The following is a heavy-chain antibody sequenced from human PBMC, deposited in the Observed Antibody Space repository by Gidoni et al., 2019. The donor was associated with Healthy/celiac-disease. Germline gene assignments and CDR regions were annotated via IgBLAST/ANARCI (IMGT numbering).Heavy chain of an antibody. CDR1: GFTFDDYA. CDR3: AKDGGHYGTFDY. J-gene: IGHJ4*02. V-gene: IGHV3-9*01. D-gene: IGHD3-10*01. CDR2: ISWNSGSI. Sequence: EVQLVESGGGLVQPGRSLRLSCAASGFTFDDYAMHWVRQAPGKGLEWVSGISWNSGSIGYADSVKGRFTRSRDNAKNSLYLQMNSLRAEDTALYYCAKDGGHYGTFDYWGQGTLVTVSS.